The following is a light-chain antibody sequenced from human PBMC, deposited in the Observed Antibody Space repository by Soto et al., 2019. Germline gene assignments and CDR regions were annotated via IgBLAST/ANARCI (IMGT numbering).Light chain of an antibody. CDR2: EAS. CDR3: QQYASAPFS. CDR1: QSVGNN. J-gene: IGKJ3*01. V-gene: IGKV3-11*01. Sequence: EIVLTQSPATLSLSPGERATLSCRASQSVGNNLAWYQQKPGQAPGLLIYEASTRATGIPARFSGSGSGTDFTLTISSLEPEDFAVYYCQQYASAPFSLGPGTKVDIK.